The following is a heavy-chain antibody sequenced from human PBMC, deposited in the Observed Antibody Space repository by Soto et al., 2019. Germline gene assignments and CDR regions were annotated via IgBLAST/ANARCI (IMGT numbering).Heavy chain of an antibody. V-gene: IGHV1-69*13. Sequence: ASVKVSCKASGVTFSSYAISWVRQAPGQGLEWMGGIIPIFGTANCAQKFQGRVTITADESTSTAYMELSSLRSEDTAVYYCARDSKVNPGFCDIWGQGTMVTVSS. J-gene: IGHJ3*02. CDR2: IIPIFGTA. CDR1: GVTFSSYA. CDR3: ARDSKVNPGFCDI. D-gene: IGHD3-3*01.